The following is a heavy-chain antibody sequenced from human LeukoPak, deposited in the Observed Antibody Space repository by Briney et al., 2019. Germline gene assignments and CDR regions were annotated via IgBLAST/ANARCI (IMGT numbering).Heavy chain of an antibody. Sequence: GGSLRLSCTASGFTFSNFGIHWVRQAPGKGLEWVAVVSYDGSHKFYADSVKGRFTISRDGSKNTVFLQMNSLTTEDTAVYYCARCPLYYYDSSGSDAFDIWGQGTMVTVSS. V-gene: IGHV3-30*03. CDR2: VSYDGSHK. CDR1: GFTFSNFG. CDR3: ARCPLYYYDSSGSDAFDI. D-gene: IGHD3-22*01. J-gene: IGHJ3*02.